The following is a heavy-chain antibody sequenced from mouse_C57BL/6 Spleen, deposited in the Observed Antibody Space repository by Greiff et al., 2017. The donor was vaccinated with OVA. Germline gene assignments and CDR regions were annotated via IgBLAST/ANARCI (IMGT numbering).Heavy chain of an antibody. CDR2: ISSGGSYT. D-gene: IGHD1-1*01. J-gene: IGHJ1*03. Sequence: EVKVVESGGDLVKPGGSLKLSCAASGFTFSSYGMSWVRQTPDKRLEWVATISSGGSYTYYPDSVKGRFTISRDNAKKTLYLQMSSLKSEDTAMYYCARGYYGSSPDWYFDVWGTGTTVTVSS. CDR1: GFTFSSYG. CDR3: ARGYYGSSPDWYFDV. V-gene: IGHV5-6*01.